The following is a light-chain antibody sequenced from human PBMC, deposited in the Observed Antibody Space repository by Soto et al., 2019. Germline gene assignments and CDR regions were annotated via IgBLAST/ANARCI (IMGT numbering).Light chain of an antibody. CDR3: QQYGSSIT. Sequence: IVLTQSPGTLSLSPGERATLSCRASQSITRSYLAWYQHKPGQAPRLLIYGASSRATGIPDGFSGSGSGTDFTLTISRLEPEDFAVYYCQQYGSSITFGQGARLDIE. J-gene: IGKJ5*01. CDR1: QSITRSY. V-gene: IGKV3-20*01. CDR2: GAS.